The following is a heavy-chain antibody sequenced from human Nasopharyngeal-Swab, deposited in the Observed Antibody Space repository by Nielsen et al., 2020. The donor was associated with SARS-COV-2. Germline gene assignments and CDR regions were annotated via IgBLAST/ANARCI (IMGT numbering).Heavy chain of an antibody. V-gene: IGHV3-73*01. J-gene: IGHJ4*02. D-gene: IGHD4-23*01. CDR3: AKEAMVVTGWIDY. Sequence: GGSLRLSCAASGFTFSGSAMHWVRQASGKGLEWVGRIRDKANSYATAYAASVKGRFTISRDDSKNTAYLQMNSLRAEDTAVYYCAKEAMVVTGWIDYWGQGTLVTVSS. CDR1: GFTFSGSA. CDR2: IRDKANSYAT.